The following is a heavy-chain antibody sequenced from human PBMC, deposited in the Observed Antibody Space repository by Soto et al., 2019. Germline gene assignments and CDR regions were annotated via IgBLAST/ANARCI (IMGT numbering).Heavy chain of an antibody. CDR3: ARVQRGDFDY. J-gene: IGHJ4*02. V-gene: IGHV4-61*08. Sequence: SETLSLTCTVSGGSISSGGYYWSWIRQHPGKGLEWIGYIYYSGSTNYNPSLKSRVTISVDTSKNQFSLKLSSVTAADTAVYYCARVQRGDFDYWGQGTLVTVSS. D-gene: IGHD4-4*01. CDR1: GGSISSGGYY. CDR2: IYYSGST.